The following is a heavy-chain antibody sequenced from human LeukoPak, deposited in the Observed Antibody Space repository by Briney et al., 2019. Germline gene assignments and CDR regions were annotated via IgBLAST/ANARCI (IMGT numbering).Heavy chain of an antibody. V-gene: IGHV3-30*02. J-gene: IGHJ4*02. D-gene: IGHD3-10*01. Sequence: GGSLRLSCAASGFTFSSYAMHWVRQAPGKGLEWVAFIRYDGSNKYYADSVKGRFTISRDNSKNTLYLQMNSLRAEDTAVYYCARGTPTTMVRGVIMSYWGQGTLVTVSS. CDR1: GFTFSSYA. CDR2: IRYDGSNK. CDR3: ARGTPTTMVRGVIMSY.